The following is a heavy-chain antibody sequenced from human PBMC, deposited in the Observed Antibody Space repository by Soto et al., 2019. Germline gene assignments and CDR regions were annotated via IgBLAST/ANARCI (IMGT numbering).Heavy chain of an antibody. D-gene: IGHD2-21*02. CDR2: YSGFT. J-gene: IGHJ4*02. CDR1: GGSITTYQ. V-gene: IGHV4-59*13. CDR3: AKDFGDYCYFFAY. Sequence: SETLSLTCSVSGGSITTYQWSWIRQPPGKGLEWIGGYSGFTNYNPSLESRASISVDRSKNQFSLNIRSVTTADTAIYYCAKDFGDYCYFFAYSGQGQPVTVSA.